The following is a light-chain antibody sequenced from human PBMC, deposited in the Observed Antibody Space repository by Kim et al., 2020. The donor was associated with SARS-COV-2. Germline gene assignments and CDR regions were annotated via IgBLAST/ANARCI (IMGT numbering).Light chain of an antibody. V-gene: IGKV1-27*01. CDR3: QKYNGAPWT. Sequence: TSVENRVTSTCRAGQGINKFVAWYQHRAGKAPSVLSYAASTMHSRLPSRFSGSGSGTDFTLTISSLQPEDVATYYCQKYNGAPWTFGQGTKVDIK. CDR1: QGINKF. J-gene: IGKJ1*01. CDR2: AAS.